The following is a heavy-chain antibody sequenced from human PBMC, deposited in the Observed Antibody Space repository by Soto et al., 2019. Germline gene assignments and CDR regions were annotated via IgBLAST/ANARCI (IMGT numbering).Heavy chain of an antibody. V-gene: IGHV4-59*11. D-gene: IGHD3-10*01. J-gene: IGHJ5*02. CDR1: GGSISSHY. Sequence: SETLSLTCNVSGGSISSHYWSWIRQPPGKGLEWIAYVFHSGSTNYNPSLKSRVTISIDTSKNRFSLSLRSASAADTAVYYCARRISGDPWFDPWGQGTLVTVSS. CDR2: VFHSGST. CDR3: ARRISGDPWFDP.